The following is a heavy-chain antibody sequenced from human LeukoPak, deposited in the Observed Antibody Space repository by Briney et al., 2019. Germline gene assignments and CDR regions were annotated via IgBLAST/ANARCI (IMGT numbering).Heavy chain of an antibody. CDR1: GFTFSDYS. V-gene: IGHV3-48*02. J-gene: IGHJ3*02. CDR3: AREGYYGAFDI. D-gene: IGHD3-10*01. CDR2: IGANSAI. Sequence: GGSLRLSCAASGFTFSDYSMNWVRQAPGKGLEWVSYIGANSAIYYADSVKGRFTTSRDNAKNSLSLQMNSLRDDDTAVYYCAREGYYGAFDIWGQGTMVTVSS.